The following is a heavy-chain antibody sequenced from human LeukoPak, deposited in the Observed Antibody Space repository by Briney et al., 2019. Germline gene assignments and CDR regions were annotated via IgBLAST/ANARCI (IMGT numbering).Heavy chain of an antibody. J-gene: IGHJ4*02. CDR3: ARDLGYGDYLDYFDY. D-gene: IGHD4-17*01. CDR1: GFTFSSYA. CDR2: ISYDGSNK. V-gene: IGHV3-30*04. Sequence: GGSLRLSCAASGFTFSSYAMHWVRQAPGKGLEWVAVISYDGSNKYYADSVKGRFTISRDNPKNTLYLQMNSLRAEDTAVYYCARDLGYGDYLDYFDYWGQGTLVTVSS.